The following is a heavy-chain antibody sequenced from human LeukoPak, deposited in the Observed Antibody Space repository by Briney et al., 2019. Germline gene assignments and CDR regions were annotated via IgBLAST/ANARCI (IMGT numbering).Heavy chain of an antibody. J-gene: IGHJ6*02. V-gene: IGHV1-18*01. D-gene: IGHD5-18*01. CDR3: ARDTAMVSNGMDV. CDR1: GYTFTSYG. CDR2: ISAYNGNT. Sequence: GESLKVSCKASGYTFTSYGISWVRQAPGRGLEWMGWISAYNGNTNYAQKLQARVTMTTVTSTSTAYMELRSLRSDDTAVYYCARDTAMVSNGMDVWGQGTTVTVS.